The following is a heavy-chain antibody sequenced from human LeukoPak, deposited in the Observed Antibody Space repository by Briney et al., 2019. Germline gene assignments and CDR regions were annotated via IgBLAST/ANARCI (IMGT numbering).Heavy chain of an antibody. D-gene: IGHD4-23*01. CDR3: ARNIDYGGSYWYSDL. Sequence: QPGRSLRLSCAASGFTFTSYAMHWVRQAPGKGLEWVAVISYDETNKYYEDSVKGRFTISRDSSKNTLYLQMSSLRDDDTAVYYCARNIDYGGSYWYSDLWGRGTLVTVSS. J-gene: IGHJ2*01. V-gene: IGHV3-30*04. CDR1: GFTFTSYA. CDR2: ISYDETNK.